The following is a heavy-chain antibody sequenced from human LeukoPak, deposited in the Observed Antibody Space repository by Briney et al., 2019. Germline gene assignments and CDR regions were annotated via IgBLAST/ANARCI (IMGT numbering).Heavy chain of an antibody. Sequence: ASVKVSCKVSGYTLTELSMHWVRQAHGKGLEWMGGFDPEDGETIYAQKFQGRVTMTEDTSTDTAYMELSSLRSEDTAVYYCATTRGYYYGSGSYYNRAFDIWGQGTMVTVSS. J-gene: IGHJ3*02. V-gene: IGHV1-24*01. CDR3: ATTRGYYYGSGSYYNRAFDI. CDR2: FDPEDGET. CDR1: GYTLTELS. D-gene: IGHD3-10*01.